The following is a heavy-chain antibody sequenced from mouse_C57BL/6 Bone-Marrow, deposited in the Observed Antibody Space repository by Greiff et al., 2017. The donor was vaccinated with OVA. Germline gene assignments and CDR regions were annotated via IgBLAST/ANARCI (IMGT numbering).Heavy chain of an antibody. CDR1: GYTFTNYW. V-gene: IGHV1-63*01. D-gene: IGHD4-1*01. CDR2: IYPGGGYT. J-gene: IGHJ4*01. Sequence: VQLQQSGAELVRPGTSVKMSCKASGYTFTNYWIGWAKQRPGHGLEWIGDIYPGGGYTTYTEQFKGKATLTAATSSRPAYMQFSSLTSEDSAIDCCARYLWDPYYAMDYWGQGTSVTVSS. CDR3: ARYLWDPYYAMDY.